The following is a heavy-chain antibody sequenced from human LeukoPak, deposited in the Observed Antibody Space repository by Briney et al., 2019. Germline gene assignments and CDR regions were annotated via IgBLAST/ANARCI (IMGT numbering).Heavy chain of an antibody. Sequence: GGSLRLSCEASGFTFSSYAMHWVRQAPGKGLEWVAVISYDGSNKYYADSVKGRFTISRDNSKNTLYLQMNSLRAEDTAVYYCARDERYYDILTGPGGIWGQGTMVTVSS. J-gene: IGHJ3*02. CDR2: ISYDGSNK. D-gene: IGHD3-9*01. CDR1: GFTFSSYA. CDR3: ARDERYYDILTGPGGI. V-gene: IGHV3-30*04.